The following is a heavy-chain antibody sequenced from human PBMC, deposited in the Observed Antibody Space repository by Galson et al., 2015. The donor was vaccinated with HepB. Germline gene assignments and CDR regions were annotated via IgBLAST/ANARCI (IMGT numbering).Heavy chain of an antibody. CDR2: ISYDGSNK. CDR1: GFTFSSYA. CDR3: ARGNYDFWSGYPSTTSGGMDV. Sequence: SLRLSCAASGFTFSSYAMHWVRQAPGKGLEWVAVISYDGSNKYYADSVKGRFTISRDNSKNTLYLQMNSLRAEDTAVYYCARGNYDFWSGYPSTTSGGMDVWGQGTTVTVSS. V-gene: IGHV3-30*04. D-gene: IGHD3-3*01. J-gene: IGHJ6*02.